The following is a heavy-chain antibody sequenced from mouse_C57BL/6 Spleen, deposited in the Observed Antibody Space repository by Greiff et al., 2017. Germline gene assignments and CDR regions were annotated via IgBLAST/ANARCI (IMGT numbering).Heavy chain of an antibody. J-gene: IGHJ2*01. CDR1: GYTFTSYW. CDR2: IDPSDSYT. Sequence: QVQLKQPGAELVKPGASVKLSCKASGYTFTSYWMQWVKQRPGQGLEWIGEIDPSDSYTNYNQKFKGKATLTVDTSSSTAYMQRSSLTSEDSAVYYCAGYSNYPYFDYWGQGTTLTVSS. CDR3: AGYSNYPYFDY. D-gene: IGHD2-5*01. V-gene: IGHV1-50*01.